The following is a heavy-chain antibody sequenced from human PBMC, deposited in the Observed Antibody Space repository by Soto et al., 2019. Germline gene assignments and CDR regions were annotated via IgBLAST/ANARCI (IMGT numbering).Heavy chain of an antibody. Sequence: QVQLVESGGGVVQPGRSLRLSCAANGFTFSSYGMHWVRQAPGKGLEWVAVIWYDGSNKYYADSVKGRFTISRDNSKNTLYLQMNSLRAEDTVVYYCARSSSYVDTAMVTDYWGQGTLVTVSS. D-gene: IGHD5-18*01. V-gene: IGHV3-33*01. CDR3: ARSSSYVDTAMVTDY. CDR1: GFTFSSYG. J-gene: IGHJ4*02. CDR2: IWYDGSNK.